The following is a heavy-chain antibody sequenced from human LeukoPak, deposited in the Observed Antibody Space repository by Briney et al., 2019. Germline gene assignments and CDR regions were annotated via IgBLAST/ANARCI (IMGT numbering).Heavy chain of an antibody. CDR2: INWNGGST. Sequence: GGSLRLSCAASGFTFDDYGMSWVRQAPGKGLEWVSGINWNGGSTGYADSVKGRFTISRDNAKNSLYLQMNSLRAEDTALYHCARAGRGAGGDYFDYWAQGTLVTVSS. D-gene: IGHD3-10*01. CDR3: ARAGRGAGGDYFDY. V-gene: IGHV3-20*01. CDR1: GFTFDDYG. J-gene: IGHJ4*02.